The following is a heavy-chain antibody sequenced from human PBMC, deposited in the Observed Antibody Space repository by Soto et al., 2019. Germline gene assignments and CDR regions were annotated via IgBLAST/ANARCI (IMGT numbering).Heavy chain of an antibody. CDR1: GYSFTTYG. Sequence: QVQLVQSGAEVKKPGASVKVSCKASGYSFTTYGIAWVRQAPGQGLEWMGWISTYNGDTDYEQNLQGRVIMTTDTSPTAVYMELRSLRLDDPAVYYCAREGSRPYYYYGMDVWGQGATVSVSS. V-gene: IGHV1-18*01. CDR3: AREGSRPYYYYGMDV. CDR2: ISTYNGDT. J-gene: IGHJ6*02. D-gene: IGHD2-15*01.